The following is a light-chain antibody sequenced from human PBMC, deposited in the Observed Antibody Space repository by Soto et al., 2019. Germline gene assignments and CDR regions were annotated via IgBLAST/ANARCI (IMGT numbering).Light chain of an antibody. V-gene: IGLV2-8*01. CDR3: SSYAVSDSLV. Sequence: QSALTQPPSASGSPGQSVTISCTGTSSDVGGYDYVSWYQQHPGKVPKPMIYEVNKRPSGVPDRFSGSKSGNTASLTVSGLQTEDEADYYCSSYAVSDSLVFGGGTQLTVL. CDR2: EVN. CDR1: SSDVGGYDY. J-gene: IGLJ2*01.